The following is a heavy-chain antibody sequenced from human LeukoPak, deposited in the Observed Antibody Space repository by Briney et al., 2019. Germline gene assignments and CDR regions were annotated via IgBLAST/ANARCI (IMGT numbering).Heavy chain of an antibody. CDR1: XXXXSSXA. D-gene: IGHD6-19*01. J-gene: IGHJ4*02. Sequence: SXXLSCAASXXXXSSXAMQXVXQXPGXGXXWXXXXSYDGSNKYYADSVKGRFTISRDNSKNTLYLQMNSLRAEDTAVYYCAREGGQWLVRHYYFDYWGQGTLVTVSS. V-gene: IGHV3-30-3*01. CDR2: XSYDGSNK. CDR3: AREGGQWLVRHYYFDY.